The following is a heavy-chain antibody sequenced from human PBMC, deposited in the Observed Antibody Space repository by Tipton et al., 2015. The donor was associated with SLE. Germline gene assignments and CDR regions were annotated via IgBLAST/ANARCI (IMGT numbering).Heavy chain of an antibody. CDR1: GFTFSSYS. Sequence: SLRLSCAASGFTFSSYSMNWVRQAPGKGLEYVSAISSNGGSTYYADSVKGRFTISRDNSKNTLYLQMSSLRAEDTAVYYCVKDAYYDFWSGYFDYWGQGTLVTVSS. CDR2: ISSNGGST. CDR3: VKDAYYDFWSGYFDY. J-gene: IGHJ4*02. V-gene: IGHV3-64D*06. D-gene: IGHD3-3*01.